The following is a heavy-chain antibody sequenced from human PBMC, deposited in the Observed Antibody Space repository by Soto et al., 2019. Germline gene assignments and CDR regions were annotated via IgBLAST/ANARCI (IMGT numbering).Heavy chain of an antibody. V-gene: IGHV1-69*13. CDR3: ARDHSIAARHFDY. CDR2: IIPIFGTA. Sequence: EASVKVSCKASGGTFSSYAISWVRQAPGQGLEWMGGIIPIFGTANYAQKFQGRVTITADESTSTAYMELSSLRSGDTAVYYCARDHSIAARHFDYWGQGTMVTVYS. J-gene: IGHJ4*02. CDR1: GGTFSSYA. D-gene: IGHD6-6*01.